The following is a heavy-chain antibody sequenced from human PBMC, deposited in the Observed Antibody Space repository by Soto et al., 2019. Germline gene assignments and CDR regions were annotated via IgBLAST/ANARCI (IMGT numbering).Heavy chain of an antibody. J-gene: IGHJ4*02. D-gene: IGHD3-9*01. CDR2: ISSSSNTI. Sequence: GGSLRLSCAASGFTFSSYSMNWVRQAPGKGLEWVSYISSSSNTIYYADSVKGRFTISRDNAKNSLYLQMNSLRDEDTDLYYCAKACDILTGYYDYWGQGTLVTVSS. CDR1: GFTFSSYS. V-gene: IGHV3-48*02. CDR3: AKACDILTGYYDY.